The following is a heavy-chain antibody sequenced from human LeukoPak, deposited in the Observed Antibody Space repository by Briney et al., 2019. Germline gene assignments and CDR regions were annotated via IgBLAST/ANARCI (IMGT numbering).Heavy chain of an antibody. CDR2: KYYAEST. J-gene: IGHJ3*01. D-gene: IGHD3-9*01. V-gene: IGHV4-59*08. CDR3: ARHRFAWYDFDV. CDR1: GASINDHY. Sequence: PSETLSLTCTVSGASINDHYWSWIRQPPGKGLEWIGYKYYAESTSTNPSLESRVTISVDTSKNQFSLNLYSVTAADTAVYYCARHRFAWYDFDVWGQGTRVTVS.